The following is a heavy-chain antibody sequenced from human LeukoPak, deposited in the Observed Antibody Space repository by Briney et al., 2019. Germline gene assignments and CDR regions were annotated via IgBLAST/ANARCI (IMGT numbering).Heavy chain of an antibody. D-gene: IGHD3-22*01. V-gene: IGHV1-18*01. CDR2: ISAYNGNT. CDR3: ARVMYYYDSSGYYYDY. CDR1: GGTFSSYA. J-gene: IGHJ4*02. Sequence: ASVKVSCKASGGTFSSYAISWVRQAPGQGLEWMGWISAYNGNTNYAQKLQGRVTMTTDTSTSTVYMELRSLRSDDTAVYYCARVMYYYDSSGYYYDYWGQGTLVTVSS.